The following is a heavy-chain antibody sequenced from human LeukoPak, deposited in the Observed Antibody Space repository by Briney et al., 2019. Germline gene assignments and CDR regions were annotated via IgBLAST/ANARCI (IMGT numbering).Heavy chain of an antibody. V-gene: IGHV3-21*01. CDR1: GFTFTSYS. CDR2: ISGGGGST. CDR3: VRERYSSGRYFDY. J-gene: IGHJ4*02. D-gene: IGHD3-22*01. Sequence: GGSLRLSCAASGFTFTSYSMNWVRQAPGKGLEWVSTISGGGGSTYYADSVKGRFTISRDNAKNSLYLQMNSLRAEDTAVYYCVRERYSSGRYFDYWGQGTLVTVSS.